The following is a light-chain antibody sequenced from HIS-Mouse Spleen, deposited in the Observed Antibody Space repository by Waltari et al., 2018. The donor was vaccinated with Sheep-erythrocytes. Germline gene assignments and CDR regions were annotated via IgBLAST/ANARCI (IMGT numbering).Light chain of an antibody. CDR2: EGS. CDR1: SSDAGSYNL. CDR3: CSYAGSSTPWV. Sequence: QSVLTQPASVSGSPGQSITISCTGTSSDAGSYNLVSWYQQHPGKAPKLMIYEGSKRPSGVSNRFSGSKSGNTASLTISGLQAEDEADYYCCSYAGSSTPWVFGGGTKLTVL. V-gene: IGLV2-23*01. J-gene: IGLJ3*02.